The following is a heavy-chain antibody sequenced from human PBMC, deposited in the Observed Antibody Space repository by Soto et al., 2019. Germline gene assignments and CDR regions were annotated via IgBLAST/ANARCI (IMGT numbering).Heavy chain of an antibody. CDR2: ISAYNGNT. V-gene: IGHV1-18*01. Sequence: ASVKVSCKASGYTFTSYGISWVRQAPGQGLEWMGWISAYNGNTNYAQKLQGRVTMTTDTSTSTAYMELRSLRSDDTAVYYCARYYYYDSSGYYPFDYWGQGTLVTSPQ. CDR3: ARYYYYDSSGYYPFDY. D-gene: IGHD3-22*01. J-gene: IGHJ4*02. CDR1: GYTFTSYG.